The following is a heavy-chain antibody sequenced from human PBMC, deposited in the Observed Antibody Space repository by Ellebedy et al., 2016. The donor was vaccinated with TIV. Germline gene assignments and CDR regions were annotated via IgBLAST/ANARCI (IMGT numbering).Heavy chain of an antibody. J-gene: IGHJ4*02. CDR1: GFTFSDSA. Sequence: GESLKISCTASGFTFSDSAVHWVRQASGKGLEWIARIRTKPNNYATTYSASVKGRFTISRDDSQQTAFLQMNDLKTEDTAVYYCTKLYYSVAAGGPWGQGTLVTVSS. V-gene: IGHV3-73*01. D-gene: IGHD1-26*01. CDR2: IRTKPNNYAT. CDR3: TKLYYSVAAGGP.